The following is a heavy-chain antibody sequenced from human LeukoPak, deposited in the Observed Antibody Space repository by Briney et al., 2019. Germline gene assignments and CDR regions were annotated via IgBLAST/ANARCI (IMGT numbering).Heavy chain of an antibody. Sequence: SETLSLTCAVYGGSFRGYYWSWIRQPPGKGLEWIGEINHSGSTNYNPSLKSRVTISVDTSKNQFSLKLSSVTAADTAVYYCARRNYYDSSGYLFDYWGQRTLVTVSS. CDR3: ARRNYYDSSGYLFDY. V-gene: IGHV4-34*01. D-gene: IGHD3-22*01. J-gene: IGHJ4*02. CDR2: INHSGST. CDR1: GGSFRGYY.